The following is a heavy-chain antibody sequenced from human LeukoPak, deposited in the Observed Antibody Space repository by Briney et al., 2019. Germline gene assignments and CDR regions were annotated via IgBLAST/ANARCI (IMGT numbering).Heavy chain of an antibody. V-gene: IGHV3-11*01. CDR1: GFTFSDYY. Sequence: GGSLRLSCAASGFTFSDYYMSWIRQTPGKGLEWLSYISSGGSAIYYADSVKGRFTISRDNAKNSLYLQMNSLRAEDTALYYCARVSDISVAAYFDYWGQGTLVTVSS. CDR2: ISSGGSAI. J-gene: IGHJ4*02. D-gene: IGHD6-19*01. CDR3: ARVSDISVAAYFDY.